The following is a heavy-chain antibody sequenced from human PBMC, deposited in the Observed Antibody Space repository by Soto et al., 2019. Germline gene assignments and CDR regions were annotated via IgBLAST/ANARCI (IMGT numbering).Heavy chain of an antibody. Sequence: GGSLRLSCAASGFTISNNYMNWVRQAPGKGLEWVSFIYSGDSTNYVDSVKGRFTISRDNSKNTLFLQMNSLRAEDAAIYYCAKSPKVISTSFDYWGQGSLVTVSS. V-gene: IGHV3-53*01. D-gene: IGHD3-22*01. CDR2: IYSGDST. CDR3: AKSPKVISTSFDY. CDR1: GFTISNNY. J-gene: IGHJ4*02.